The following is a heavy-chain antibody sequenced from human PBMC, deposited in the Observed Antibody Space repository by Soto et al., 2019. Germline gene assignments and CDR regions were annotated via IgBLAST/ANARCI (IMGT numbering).Heavy chain of an antibody. CDR1: GFTFSGYA. V-gene: IGHV3-30*18. CDR2: ISYNGNDK. Sequence: QLVESGGGVVQPGRSLRLSCAASGFTFSGYAMHWVRQAPGKGLEWVATISYNGNDKYYVDSGKGRFTISRDNSKNTLFLQMSSLTREDTAVYYCAKDAGDQGYFQTWGQGTLVFVSS. J-gene: IGHJ1*01. D-gene: IGHD2-21*02. CDR3: AKDAGDQGYFQT.